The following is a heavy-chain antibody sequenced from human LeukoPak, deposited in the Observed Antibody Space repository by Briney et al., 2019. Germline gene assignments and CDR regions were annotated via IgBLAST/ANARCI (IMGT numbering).Heavy chain of an antibody. CDR2: IRYDGSNK. V-gene: IGHV3-30*02. CDR1: GFTFSSYG. J-gene: IGHJ4*02. Sequence: GGSLRLSCAASGFTFSSYGMHWVRQAPGKGLEWVAFIRYDGSNKYYADSVKGRFTISRDNSKNTLYLQMNSLRAEDTAVYYCAKDRGAYYYDSSGYAPSDYWGQGTLVTVSS. CDR3: AKDRGAYYYDSSGYAPSDY. D-gene: IGHD3-22*01.